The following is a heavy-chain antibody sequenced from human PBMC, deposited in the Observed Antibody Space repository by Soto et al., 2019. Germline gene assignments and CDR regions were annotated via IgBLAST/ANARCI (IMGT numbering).Heavy chain of an antibody. Sequence: GSLRLSCASSGFTFTNYAMSWVRQAPGTGLEWVSSISGSGDRTYYADSLQGRFTISRDNSENTLYLQMNSLRAEDTAVFFCAKGFLPYHRDRSGYYLYDYWGQGNLVTLSS. CDR1: GFTFTNYA. CDR3: AKGFLPYHRDRSGYYLYDY. J-gene: IGHJ4*02. CDR2: ISGSGDRT. D-gene: IGHD3-22*01. V-gene: IGHV3-23*01.